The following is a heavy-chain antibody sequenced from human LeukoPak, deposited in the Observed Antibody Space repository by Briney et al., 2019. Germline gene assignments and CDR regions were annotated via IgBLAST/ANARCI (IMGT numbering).Heavy chain of an antibody. CDR3: ASQGAPYDFWSGYYLLRYFDY. J-gene: IGHJ4*02. V-gene: IGHV3-23*01. D-gene: IGHD3-3*01. Sequence: SCKASGGTFSSYAISWVRQAPGKGLEWVSAISGRGGSTYYADSVKGRFTISRDNSKNTLYLQMNSLRAEDTAVYYCASQGAPYDFWSGYYLLRYFDYWGQGTLVTVSS. CDR2: ISGRGGST. CDR1: GGTFSSYA.